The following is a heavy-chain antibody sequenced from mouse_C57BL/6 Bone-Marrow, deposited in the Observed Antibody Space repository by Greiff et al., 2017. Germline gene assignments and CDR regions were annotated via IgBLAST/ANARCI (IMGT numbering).Heavy chain of an antibody. V-gene: IGHV1-19*01. CDR3: AREGYYYGSSFWFAY. Sequence: VQLQQSGPVLVKPGASVKMSCKASGYTFTDYYMNWVKQSHGKSLEWIGVINPYNGGTSYNQKFKGKATLTVDKSSSTAYMELNSLTSEDSAVYYGAREGYYYGSSFWFAYWGQGTLVTVSA. J-gene: IGHJ3*01. CDR2: INPYNGGT. CDR1: GYTFTDYY. D-gene: IGHD1-1*01.